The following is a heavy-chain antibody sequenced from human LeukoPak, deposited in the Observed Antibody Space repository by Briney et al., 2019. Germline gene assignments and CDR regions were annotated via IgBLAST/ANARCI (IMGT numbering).Heavy chain of an antibody. Sequence: GGSLRLSCAASGFTFSSYAMSCVRQAPGKGLEWVSAISGSGGNTYYADSVKGRFTISRDNSKNTLYLQMNSLRAEDTAVYYCAKIPPSSSSGYYYYGMDVWGQGTTVTVSS. CDR2: ISGSGGNT. CDR1: GFTFSSYA. V-gene: IGHV3-23*01. CDR3: AKIPPSSSSGYYYYGMDV. D-gene: IGHD6-6*01. J-gene: IGHJ6*02.